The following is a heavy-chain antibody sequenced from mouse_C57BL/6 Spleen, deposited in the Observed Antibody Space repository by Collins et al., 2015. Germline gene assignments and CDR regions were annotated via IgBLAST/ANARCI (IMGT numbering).Heavy chain of an antibody. CDR1: GYTFTSYW. CDR3: ARRWLLLAMDY. D-gene: IGHD2-3*01. Sequence: QVQLQQPGAELVRPGSSVNLSCKVSGYTFTSYWMDWVKQRPGQGLEWIGNIYPSDSETHYNQKFKDKATLTVDKSSNTAYMQLSSLTTEDSAIYYCARRWLLLAMDYWGQGTSVTVSS. CDR2: IYPSDSET. V-gene: IGHV1-61*01. J-gene: IGHJ4*01.